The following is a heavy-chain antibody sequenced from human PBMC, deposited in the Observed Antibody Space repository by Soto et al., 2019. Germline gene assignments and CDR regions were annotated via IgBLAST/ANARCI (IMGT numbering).Heavy chain of an antibody. J-gene: IGHJ5*02. CDR1: GGSISRSNW. CDR2: IYHTGNA. Sequence: SETLSLTCAVSGGSISRSNWWSWVRQPPGEGLEWIGSIYHTGNAYYNPSLKSRVTISVDTSKNQFSLKLTSVTAADAALYYCARDFFDSSDYTTNWFDPWGQGTLVTVSS. V-gene: IGHV4-4*02. D-gene: IGHD3-22*01. CDR3: ARDFFDSSDYTTNWFDP.